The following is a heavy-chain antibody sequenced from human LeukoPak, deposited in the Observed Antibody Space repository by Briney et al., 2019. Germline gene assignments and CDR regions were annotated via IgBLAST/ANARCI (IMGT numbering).Heavy chain of an antibody. J-gene: IGHJ4*02. V-gene: IGHV4-61*02. Sequence: PSETLSLTCTVSGGSISSGSYYWSWIRQPAGKGLEWIGRIYTSGSTNYNPSLKSRVTISVDTSKNQFSLKLSSVTAADTAVYYCARSGTIFGVVISQGGPYFDYWGQGTLVTVSS. D-gene: IGHD3-3*01. CDR1: GGSISSGSYY. CDR3: ARSGTIFGVVISQGGPYFDY. CDR2: IYTSGST.